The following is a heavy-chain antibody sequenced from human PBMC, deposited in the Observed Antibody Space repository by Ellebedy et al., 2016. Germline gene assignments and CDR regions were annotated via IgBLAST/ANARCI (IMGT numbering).Heavy chain of an antibody. Sequence: GESLKISXAASGFTFSSYSMNWVRQAPGKGLEWVSYISSSSSYTNYADSVKGRFTISRDNAKNSLYLQMNSLRAEDTAVYYCASSSGSYTALDYWGQGTLVTVSS. CDR2: ISSSSSYT. D-gene: IGHD1-26*01. CDR3: ASSSGSYTALDY. J-gene: IGHJ4*02. CDR1: GFTFSSYS. V-gene: IGHV3-21*05.